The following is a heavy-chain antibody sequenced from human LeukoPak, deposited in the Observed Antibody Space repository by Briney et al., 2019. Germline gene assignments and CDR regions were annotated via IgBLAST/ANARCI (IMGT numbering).Heavy chain of an antibody. V-gene: IGHV3-21*01. J-gene: IGHJ6*03. Sequence: GGSLRLSCAASGFTFNTYSMNWVRQAPGKGLEWVSSISSSSSYIYYADSVKGRFTIPRDNAKNSLYLQMNSLRAEDTAVYYCARDEIAARPISYYYYMDVWGKGTTVTVSS. CDR3: ARDEIAARPISYYYYMDV. CDR2: ISSSSSYI. D-gene: IGHD6-6*01. CDR1: GFTFNTYS.